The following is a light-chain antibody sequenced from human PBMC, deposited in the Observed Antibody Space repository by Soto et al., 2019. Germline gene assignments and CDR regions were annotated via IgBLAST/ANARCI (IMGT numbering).Light chain of an antibody. J-gene: IGLJ3*02. CDR3: AAWDDSLSAPV. CDR1: GSNIGSYY. Sequence: QAVVTQPPSVTGTPGQRVTISCSGSGSNIGSYYVSWYQQVPGTAPKLLIHRNNQRPSGVPDRFSGSKSGTSASLAISGLRSEHEADYYCAAWDDSLSAPVFGGGTKVTVL. V-gene: IGLV1-47*01. CDR2: RNN.